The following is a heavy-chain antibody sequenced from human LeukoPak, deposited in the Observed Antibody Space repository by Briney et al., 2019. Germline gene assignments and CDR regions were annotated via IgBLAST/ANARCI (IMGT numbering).Heavy chain of an antibody. V-gene: IGHV3-23*01. J-gene: IGHJ4*02. CDR1: GFTFSSYA. Sequence: PGGSLRLSCAASGFTFSSYAMSWVRQAPGKGLEWVSAISGSGGSTYYADSVKGRFTISRDNSKNTLYLQMNSLRAEDTAVYFCAKDGAGGYCSSTSCYEFDYWGQGTLVTVSS. CDR3: AKDGAGGYCSSTSCYEFDY. D-gene: IGHD2-2*01. CDR2: ISGSGGST.